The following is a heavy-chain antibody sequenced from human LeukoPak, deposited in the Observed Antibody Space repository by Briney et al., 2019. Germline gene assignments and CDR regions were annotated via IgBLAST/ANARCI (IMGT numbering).Heavy chain of an antibody. CDR1: GYTFTSYY. J-gene: IGHJ3*02. V-gene: IGHV1-46*01. D-gene: IGHD3-10*01. CDR2: INPRGSST. CDR3: ARRSPLRGDAFDI. Sequence: ASVKVSCKASGYTFTSYYMHWVRQAPGEGLEWRGIINPRGSSTGYAQKFQGRVTMTRDMSTSTVYMELSSLRSEDTAMYYCARRSPLRGDAFDIWGQGTMVTVSS.